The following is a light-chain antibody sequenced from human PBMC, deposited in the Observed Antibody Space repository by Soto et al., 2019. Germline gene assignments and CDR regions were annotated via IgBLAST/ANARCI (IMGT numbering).Light chain of an antibody. CDR3: SSYTSSSTLV. CDR1: SSDVGGYNY. V-gene: IGLV2-14*01. J-gene: IGLJ1*01. Sequence: SVLTQPASVSGSPGQSITISCTGTSSDVGGYNYDSWYQQHPGKAPKLMIYDVSNLPSGVSDRFSGSKSGNTASLTISGLQAEDEADYYCSSYTSSSTLVFGTGTKVTDL. CDR2: DVS.